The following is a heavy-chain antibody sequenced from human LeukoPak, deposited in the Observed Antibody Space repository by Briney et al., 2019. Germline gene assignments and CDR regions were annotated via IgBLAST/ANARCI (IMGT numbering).Heavy chain of an antibody. Sequence: SQTLSLTCTVSGGSISSGSYYWSWIRQPAGKGLEWIGRIYTSGSTNYNPSLKSRVTISVDTSKNQFSLKLSSVTAADTAVYYCARGADIVVVPAGPYNWFDPWGQGTLVTVSS. J-gene: IGHJ5*02. D-gene: IGHD2-2*01. V-gene: IGHV4-61*02. CDR1: GGSISSGSYY. CDR2: IYTSGST. CDR3: ARGADIVVVPAGPYNWFDP.